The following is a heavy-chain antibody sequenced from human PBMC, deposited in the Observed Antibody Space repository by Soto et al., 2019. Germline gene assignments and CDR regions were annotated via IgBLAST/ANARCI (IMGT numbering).Heavy chain of an antibody. CDR2: INPSSGST. V-gene: IGHV1-46*01. Sequence: QVQLVQSGAEVKKPGASVKVSCKASGYTFTNYYMHWVRQAPGQGLEWMGIINPSSGSTTYAQKFQGRVTMTRDTSTTTVYMELSSLRSEDTAIYYCAKANTAHDYFDYWGQGTLVTVSS. D-gene: IGHD4-17*01. CDR3: AKANTAHDYFDY. CDR1: GYTFTNYY. J-gene: IGHJ4*02.